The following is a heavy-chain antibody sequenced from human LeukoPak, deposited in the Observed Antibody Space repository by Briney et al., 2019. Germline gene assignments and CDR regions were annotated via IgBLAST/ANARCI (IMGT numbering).Heavy chain of an antibody. V-gene: IGHV1-3*01. CDR3: ARELKYSYGAFDP. J-gene: IGHJ5*02. D-gene: IGHD5-18*01. Sequence: KFQDRVTITRDTSASTAYMELSSLRSEDTAVYYCARELKYSYGAFDPWGQGTLVTVSS.